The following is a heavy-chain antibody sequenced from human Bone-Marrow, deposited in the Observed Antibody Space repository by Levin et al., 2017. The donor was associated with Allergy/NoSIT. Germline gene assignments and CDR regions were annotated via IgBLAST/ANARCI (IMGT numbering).Heavy chain of an antibody. CDR1: GFTFTAYS. CDR2: ISPTTGTV. V-gene: IGHV3-48*01. CDR3: ARVRTTSYSYGYGEFDY. J-gene: IGHJ4*02. Sequence: SCTTSGFTFTAYSMTWVRQAPGRGLEWVSYISPTTGTVYYADSVRGRFTISSDNAKTSVDLQMNSLRAEDAAVYYCARVRTTSYSYGYGEFDYWGQGTLVTVSS. D-gene: IGHD5-18*01.